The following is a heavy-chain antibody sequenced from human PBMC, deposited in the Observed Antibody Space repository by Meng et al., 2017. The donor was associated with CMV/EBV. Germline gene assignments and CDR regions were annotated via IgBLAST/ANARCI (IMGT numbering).Heavy chain of an antibody. Sequence: GGSLRLSCAASGFTFSNYWMHWVRQAPGKGLVWVSHINSDASSTDYADSVKGRFTISRDNAKNSLYLQMNSLRAEDTAVYYCARELEPSYGMDVWGQGTTVTVSS. CDR1: GFTFSNYW. CDR2: INSDASST. CDR3: ARELEPSYGMDV. V-gene: IGHV3-74*01. D-gene: IGHD1-1*01. J-gene: IGHJ6*02.